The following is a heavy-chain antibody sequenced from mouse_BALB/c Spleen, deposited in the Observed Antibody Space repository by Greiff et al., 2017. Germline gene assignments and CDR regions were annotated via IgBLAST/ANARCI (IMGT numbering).Heavy chain of an antibody. CDR1: GYTFISYW. CDR3: ARYGNYAY. V-gene: IGHV1S81*02. J-gene: IGHJ2*01. D-gene: IGHD2-1*01. CDR2: INPSNGRT. Sequence: QVQLKQPGAELVKPGASVKLSCKASGYTFISYWMHWVKQRPGQGLEWIGEINPSNGRTNYNEKFKSKATLTVDKSSSTAYMQLSSLTSEDSAVYYCARYGNYAYWGQGTTLTVSS.